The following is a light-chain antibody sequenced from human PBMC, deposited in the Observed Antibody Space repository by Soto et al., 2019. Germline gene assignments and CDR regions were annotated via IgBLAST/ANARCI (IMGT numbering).Light chain of an antibody. CDR3: QQYAHLPLT. J-gene: IGKJ4*01. CDR1: QDIENY. Sequence: DIQMTQSPSSLSASVGDRVTITCQASQDIENYLNWYQLKPGEAPRLLIYDASNLEAGVPSTFSGSGSRPLFTLTLTSLQPDHIATYYCQQYAHLPLTFGGGTKVEIK. CDR2: DAS. V-gene: IGKV1-33*01.